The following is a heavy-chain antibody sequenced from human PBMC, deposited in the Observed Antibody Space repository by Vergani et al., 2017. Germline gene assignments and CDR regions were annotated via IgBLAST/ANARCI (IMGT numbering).Heavy chain of an antibody. V-gene: IGHV3-64*01. J-gene: IGHJ3*02. D-gene: IGHD5-24*01. CDR3: ARGRYGYNLDAFDI. CDR2: ISSNGGST. CDR1: GFTFSSYA. Sequence: EVQLVESGGGLVQPGGSLRLSCAASGFTFSSYAMHWVRQAPGKGLEYVSAISSNGGSTYYANSVKGRFTISRDNSKNTLYLQMGSLRAEDMAVYYCARGRYGYNLDAFDIWGQGTMVTVSS.